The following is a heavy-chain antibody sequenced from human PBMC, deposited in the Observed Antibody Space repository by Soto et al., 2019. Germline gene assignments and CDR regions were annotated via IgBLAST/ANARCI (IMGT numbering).Heavy chain of an antibody. CDR2: IIPIVGTG. V-gene: IGHV1-69*01. J-gene: IGHJ6*02. Sequence: QVQLVQSGAEVRKPGSSVTVSCKASGGTFSNYAISWVRQAPGQGLEWMGGIIPIVGTGSYAQKLQGRVMITADEPTSTAYMELSSRRFEAAAVYYCARVVILAPTAPTHYCYHMDVGGPGTTVTVSS. D-gene: IGHD6-13*01. CDR3: ARVVILAPTAPTHYCYHMDV. CDR1: GGTFSNYA.